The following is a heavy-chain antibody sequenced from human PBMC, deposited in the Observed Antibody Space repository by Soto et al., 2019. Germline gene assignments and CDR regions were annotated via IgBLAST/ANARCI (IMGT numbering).Heavy chain of an antibody. D-gene: IGHD4-17*01. CDR3: ARTRPYGGNSFDY. J-gene: IGHJ4*02. CDR1: GGSFSGYY. V-gene: IGHV4-34*01. Sequence: PSETLSLTCAVYGGSFSGYYWSWIRQPPGKGLEWIGEINHSGSTNYNPSLKSRVTISVDTSKNQFSLKLSSVTAADTAVYYCARTRPYGGNSFDYWGQGTLVTVS. CDR2: INHSGST.